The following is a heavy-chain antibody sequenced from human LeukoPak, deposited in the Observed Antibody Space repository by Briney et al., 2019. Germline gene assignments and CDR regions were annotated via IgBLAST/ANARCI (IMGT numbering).Heavy chain of an antibody. D-gene: IGHD6-13*01. J-gene: IGHJ4*02. CDR3: AREISPGSSWYIFDY. CDR2: INPSGGST. CDR1: GYTFTDHY. V-gene: IGHV1-46*01. Sequence: ASVKVSCKASGYTFTDHYLHWLRQAPGQGLEWMGIINPSGGSTSYAQKFQGRVTMTRDMSTSTVYMELSSLRSEDTAVYYCAREISPGSSWYIFDYWGQGTLVTVSS.